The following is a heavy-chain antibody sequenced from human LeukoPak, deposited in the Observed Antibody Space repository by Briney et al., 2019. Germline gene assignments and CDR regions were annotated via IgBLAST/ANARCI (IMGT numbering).Heavy chain of an antibody. CDR2: ISGSGGST. D-gene: IGHD5-18*01. J-gene: IGHJ3*02. CDR1: GFTFSSYA. CDR3: ARDGAMVIATDAFDI. V-gene: IGHV3-23*01. Sequence: GGSLRLSCAASGFTFSSYAMSWVRQAPGKGLEWVSGISGSGGSTYYADSVKGRFTISRDNSKNTLYLQMSSLRAEDTAVYYCARDGAMVIATDAFDIWGQGTMVTVSS.